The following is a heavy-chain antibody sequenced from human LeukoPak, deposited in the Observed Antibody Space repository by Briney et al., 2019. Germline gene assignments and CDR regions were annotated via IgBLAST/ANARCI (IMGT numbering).Heavy chain of an antibody. CDR1: GFTFSSYD. D-gene: IGHD3-10*01. CDR2: IGTAGDT. V-gene: IGHV3-13*01. CDR3: ARLRAGSYYYDY. J-gene: IGHJ4*02. Sequence: GGSLRLSCAASGFTFSSYDMRWVRQATGKGLEWVSAIGTAGDTYYPGSVKGRFTISRENAKNSLYLQMNSLRAGDTAVYYCARLRAGSYYYDYWGQGTLVTVSS.